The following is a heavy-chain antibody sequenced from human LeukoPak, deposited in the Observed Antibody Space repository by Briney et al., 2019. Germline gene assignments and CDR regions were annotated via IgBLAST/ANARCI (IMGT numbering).Heavy chain of an antibody. Sequence: SETLTLTCTVSGDSINSYYWSWIRQPPGKGLEWIGYIYYSGSTKYNPSIKSRVTISVDTSKNQFSLKLSSVTAADTAVYYCARSLRGYRFATDYWGQGTLVTVSS. D-gene: IGHD5-18*01. V-gene: IGHV4-59*08. CDR2: IYYSGST. CDR1: GDSINSYY. J-gene: IGHJ4*02. CDR3: ARSLRGYRFATDY.